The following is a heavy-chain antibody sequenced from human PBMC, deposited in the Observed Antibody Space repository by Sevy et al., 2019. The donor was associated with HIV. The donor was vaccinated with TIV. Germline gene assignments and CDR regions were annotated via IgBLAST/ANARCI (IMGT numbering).Heavy chain of an antibody. D-gene: IGHD3-22*01. CDR1: GYTFTIYG. CDR3: AREVGPVEKYYDSSGSLY. J-gene: IGHJ4*02. Sequence: ASVKVSCKDSGYTFTIYGISWVRQAPGQGLEWMGWISAYNGNKNYTQKLQGRVTMTTDTSTSTAYMELRSLRSDDTAVYYCAREVGPVEKYYDSSGSLYWGQGTLVTVSS. CDR2: ISAYNGNK. V-gene: IGHV1-18*04.